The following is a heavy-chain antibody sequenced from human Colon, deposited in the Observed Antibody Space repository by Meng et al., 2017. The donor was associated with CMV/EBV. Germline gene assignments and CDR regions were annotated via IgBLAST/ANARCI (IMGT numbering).Heavy chain of an antibody. CDR1: GVTFSTYG. CDR3: ARGIGVIIMDAFDI. Sequence: GESLKISCAASGVTFSTYGIHWVRQAPGKGPQWVAFIPYDGTQTYYADSVKGRFIISRDNSKNTLYLEMKRLRVEDTAVYYCARGIGVIIMDAFDIWGQGTMVTVSS. V-gene: IGHV3-30*02. CDR2: IPYDGTQT. J-gene: IGHJ3*02. D-gene: IGHD3-3*01.